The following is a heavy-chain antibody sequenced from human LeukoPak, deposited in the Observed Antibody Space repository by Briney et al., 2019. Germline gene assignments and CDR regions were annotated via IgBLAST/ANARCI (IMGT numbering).Heavy chain of an antibody. V-gene: IGHV3-7*03. CDR1: GFTFTDYW. D-gene: IGHD4-17*01. J-gene: IGHJ4*02. CDR2: IKQDGSEK. CDR3: AHLPNGHDDYGDYRLAYYFDY. Sequence: GGSLRLSCTTSGFTFTDYWMSWVRQAPGKGLEWVANIKQDGSEKYYVDSVKGRFTISRDNAKNSLYLQMNSLRAEDTAVYYCAHLPNGHDDYGDYRLAYYFDYWGQGTLVTVSS.